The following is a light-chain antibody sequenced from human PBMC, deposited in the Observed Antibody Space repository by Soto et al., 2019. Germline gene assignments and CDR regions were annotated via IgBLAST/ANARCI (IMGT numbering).Light chain of an antibody. J-gene: IGLJ2*01. CDR2: QDS. CDR3: QASDSSTAV. V-gene: IGLV3-1*01. Sequence: SYELTQPPSVSVSPGQTASITCSGDKLGDKYACWYQQKPGQSPVLVIYQDSKRPSGIPARFSGSNSGNTATLTISGTQAMDEADYYCQASDSSTAVFGGGTKLTVL. CDR1: KLGDKY.